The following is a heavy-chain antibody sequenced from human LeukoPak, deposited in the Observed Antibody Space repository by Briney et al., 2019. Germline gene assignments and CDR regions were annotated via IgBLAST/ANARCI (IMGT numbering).Heavy chain of an antibody. CDR2: ISDSGKT. Sequence: PSETLSLTCTVSGASITSNDYSWSWIRQPPGKGLEWIGMISDSGKTYFNPSLKGRVTISADTSKNQFSLRQTSLTAADTAVYYCARLRVAMVRGVPYFDSWGQGALVTVSS. CDR1: GASITSNDYS. J-gene: IGHJ4*02. CDR3: ARLRVAMVRGVPYFDS. V-gene: IGHV4-39*01. D-gene: IGHD3-10*01.